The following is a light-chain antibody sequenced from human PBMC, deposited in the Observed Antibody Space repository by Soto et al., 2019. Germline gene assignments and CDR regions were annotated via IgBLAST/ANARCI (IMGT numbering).Light chain of an antibody. J-gene: IGLJ2*01. Sequence: QSALTQPASVSGSPGQSITISCTGTSSDVGGYNYVSWYQQHPGKAPKLMIYDVSNRPSGVSNRFSGSKSGNTASLTISGPQAQDEAEYDCSSYTSSSTRGHVVFGGGTKLTVL. CDR1: SSDVGGYNY. CDR3: SSYTSSSTRGHVV. CDR2: DVS. V-gene: IGLV2-14*01.